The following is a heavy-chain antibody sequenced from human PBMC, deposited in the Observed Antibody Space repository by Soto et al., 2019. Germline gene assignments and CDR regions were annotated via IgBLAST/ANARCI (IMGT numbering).Heavy chain of an antibody. Sequence: ASVKVSCKASGYTFTSYAMHWVRQAPGQRLEWMGWINAGNGNTKYSQKFQGRVTITRDTSASTAYMELSSLRSEDTAVYYCARDQNHPSQVSYDSSGFLDYWGQGTLVTVSS. CDR1: GYTFTSYA. CDR2: INAGNGNT. CDR3: ARDQNHPSQVSYDSSGFLDY. D-gene: IGHD3-22*01. V-gene: IGHV1-3*01. J-gene: IGHJ4*02.